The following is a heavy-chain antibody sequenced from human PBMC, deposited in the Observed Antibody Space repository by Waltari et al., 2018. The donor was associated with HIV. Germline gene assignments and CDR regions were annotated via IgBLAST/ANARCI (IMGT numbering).Heavy chain of an antibody. D-gene: IGHD5-12*01. Sequence: QVQLQESGPGLVKPSQTLSLTCTVSGGSISSGGYYWSWIRQHPGKGLEWIGYIYYSWSTYYNPSLKSRVTISVDTSKNHFSLKLSSVTAADTAVYYCARTPPASRYSGRLFDYWGQGTLVTVSS. V-gene: IGHV4-31*03. CDR3: ARTPPASRYSGRLFDY. CDR1: GGSISSGGYY. CDR2: IYYSWST. J-gene: IGHJ4*02.